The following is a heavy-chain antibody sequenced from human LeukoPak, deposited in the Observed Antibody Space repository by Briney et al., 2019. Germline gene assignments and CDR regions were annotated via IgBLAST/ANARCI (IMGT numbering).Heavy chain of an antibody. D-gene: IGHD6-19*01. CDR2: IYYSGRT. Sequence: AETLSLTCTVSGCSIDSDSWSWIRQPPGKELEWIGYIYYSGRTNYTPSLKSRFTISLDTSKNQFSLKLSSMTAADTAVYYCARGAGWYAYWGQGTLVTVSS. J-gene: IGHJ4*02. CDR1: GCSIDSDS. CDR3: ARGAGWYAY. V-gene: IGHV4-59*01.